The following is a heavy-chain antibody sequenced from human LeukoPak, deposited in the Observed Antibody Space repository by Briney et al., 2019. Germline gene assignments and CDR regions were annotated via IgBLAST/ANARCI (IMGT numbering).Heavy chain of an antibody. J-gene: IGHJ4*02. CDR3: ARGGTAHHGY. D-gene: IGHD5-18*01. CDR2: IYYSGST. CDR1: GGSISSYY. V-gene: IGHV4-59*01. Sequence: SETLSLTCTVSGGSISSYYWSWIRQPPGKGLEWIGYIYYSGSTNHNPPLKSRVTISVDTSKNQFSLKLSSVTAADTAVYYCARGGTAHHGYWGQGTLVTVSS.